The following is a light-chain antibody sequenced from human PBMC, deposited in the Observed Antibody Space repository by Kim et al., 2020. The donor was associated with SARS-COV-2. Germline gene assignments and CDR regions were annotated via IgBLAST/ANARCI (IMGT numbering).Light chain of an antibody. Sequence: SSELTQDPAVSVALGQTVRITCQGDSLRSYYANWYQQKPGQAPVLVIYGKNNRPSGIPDRFSGSSSGNTASLTITGAQAEDEADYYCNSRDSSGNHVVFGGGTKVTVL. V-gene: IGLV3-19*01. CDR3: NSRDSSGNHVV. J-gene: IGLJ2*01. CDR1: SLRSYY. CDR2: GKN.